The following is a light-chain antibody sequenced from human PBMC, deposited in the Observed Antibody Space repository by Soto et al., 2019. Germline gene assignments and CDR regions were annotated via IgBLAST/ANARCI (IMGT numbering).Light chain of an antibody. CDR2: DAS. V-gene: IGKV3-11*01. CDR1: QSVSSY. CDR3: EEYSSSPEA. J-gene: IGKJ1*01. Sequence: EIVLTQSPDTLSVGPGERATLSCRASQSVSSYLAWYQQRPGQAPRLLIYDASNRATGIPARFTASEFGPHFPLCVCAPDPEDLAVYYSEEYSSSPEAFGQGTKVDIK.